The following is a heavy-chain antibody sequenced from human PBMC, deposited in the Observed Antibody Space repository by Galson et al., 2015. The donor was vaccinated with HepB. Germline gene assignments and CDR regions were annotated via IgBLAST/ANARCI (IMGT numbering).Heavy chain of an antibody. V-gene: IGHV4-59*01. Sequence: ETLSLTCTISGGSIGSYYWSWVRQPPGKGLEYIGYINYSGRTNYNPSLKSRVAISVDTSKSQFSLRLSSVTAAETAVYYCARLGDSSGYYYYYGMDVWGRGTTVTVSS. D-gene: IGHD3-22*01. CDR1: GGSIGSYY. CDR3: ARLGDSSGYYYYYGMDV. CDR2: INYSGRT. J-gene: IGHJ6*02.